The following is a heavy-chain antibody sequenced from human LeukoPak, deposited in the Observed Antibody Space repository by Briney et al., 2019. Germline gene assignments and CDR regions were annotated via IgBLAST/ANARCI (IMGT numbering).Heavy chain of an antibody. V-gene: IGHV3-48*03. D-gene: IGHD3-3*01. Sequence: GGSLRLTCAASGFTFISYEMNWVRQAPGKGLEWVSYISGSGSSVLYADSVKGRFTISRDNAKNSLWLQMNSLRDEDTAVYYCARDGGLEGDAFDIWGQGTMVTVSS. J-gene: IGHJ3*02. CDR2: ISGSGSSV. CDR3: ARDGGLEGDAFDI. CDR1: GFTFISYE.